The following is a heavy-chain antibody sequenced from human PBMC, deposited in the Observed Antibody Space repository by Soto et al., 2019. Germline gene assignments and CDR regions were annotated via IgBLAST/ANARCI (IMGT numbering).Heavy chain of an antibody. V-gene: IGHV4-31*03. J-gene: IGHJ3*02. CDR1: GGSISNGGYY. Sequence: QVQLQESGPGLVKPSQTLSLTCTVSGGSISNGGYYWSWIRQHPGKGLEWIGYIYYSGSTYYNPSLKSRVTISVDTSKNQFSLKLSSVTAADTAVYYCARSYGTKVVVAGSGAFDIWGQGTMVTVSS. CDR3: ARSYGTKVVVAGSGAFDI. D-gene: IGHD2-15*01. CDR2: IYYSGST.